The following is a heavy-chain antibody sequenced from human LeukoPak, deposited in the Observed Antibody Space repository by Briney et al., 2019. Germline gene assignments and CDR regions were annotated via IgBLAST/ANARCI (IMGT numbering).Heavy chain of an antibody. J-gene: IGHJ4*02. CDR3: KWELPNIIDY. CDR2: INHSGST. Sequence: PSETLSLTCAVYGGSFSGYYWSWIRQPPGKGLEWIGEINHSGSTNYNPSLKSRVTISVNTSKNQFSLKLSSVPAADTAVYYCKWELPNIIDYWGQGTLVTVSS. V-gene: IGHV4-34*01. D-gene: IGHD1-26*01. CDR1: GGSFSGYY.